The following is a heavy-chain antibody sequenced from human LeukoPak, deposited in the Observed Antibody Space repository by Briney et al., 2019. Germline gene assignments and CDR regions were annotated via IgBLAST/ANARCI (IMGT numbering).Heavy chain of an antibody. CDR1: GFTFSSYG. Sequence: GGSLRRSCAASGFTFSSYGMSWVRPAPGKGREWVSAISGSYSTYDADSVKGRVTISRDNAKNSLYLQMNSLRAEDTAVYYCATYKGKVRGVTIYYYYYMDVWGKGTTVTISS. V-gene: IGHV3-21*01. CDR3: ATYKGKVRGVTIYYYYYMDV. CDR2: ISGSYST. D-gene: IGHD3-10*01. J-gene: IGHJ6*03.